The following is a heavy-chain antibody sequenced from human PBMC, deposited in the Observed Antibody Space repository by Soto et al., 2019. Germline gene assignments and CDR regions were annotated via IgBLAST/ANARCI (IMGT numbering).Heavy chain of an antibody. Sequence: SETLSLTCAVYGGSFSGYYWSWIRQPPGKGLEWIGEINHSGSTNYNPSLKSRVTISVDTSKNQFSLKLSSVTAADTAVYYCARREGEYSGYDETLWTDYWGQGTLVTVSS. D-gene: IGHD5-12*01. CDR1: GGSFSGYY. J-gene: IGHJ4*02. V-gene: IGHV4-34*01. CDR3: ARREGEYSGYDETLWTDY. CDR2: INHSGST.